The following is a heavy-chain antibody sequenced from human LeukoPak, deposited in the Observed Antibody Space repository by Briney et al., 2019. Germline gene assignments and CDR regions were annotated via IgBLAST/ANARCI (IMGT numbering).Heavy chain of an antibody. J-gene: IGHJ5*02. V-gene: IGHV1-2*02. CDR1: GYTFTVYY. CDR2: VNPNSGGT. Sequence: ASVKVSRKASGYTFTVYYMYWVRHGPGQGLEWGGWVNPNSGGTNYAQKFQGRVTMTRDTSTSTAYMELSRLRSDDTAVYYCARGRGSSSVWFDPWGQGTLVTVSS. D-gene: IGHD6-6*01. CDR3: ARGRGSSSVWFDP.